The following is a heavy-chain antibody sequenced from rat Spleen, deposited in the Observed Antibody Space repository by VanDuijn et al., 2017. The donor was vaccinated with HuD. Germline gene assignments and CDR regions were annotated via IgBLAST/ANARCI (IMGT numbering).Heavy chain of an antibody. D-gene: IGHD1-1*01. CDR3: ARQITTRVMDA. V-gene: IGHV5-31*01. CDR2: ISPSGGST. Sequence: EVQLVESGGGLVQPGRSLKLSCVASGFSFNNYWMTWIRQAPTKGLEWVASISPSGGSTYYRDSVKGRFTISRDNAKSTLYLQMDSLRSEDTATYYCARQITTRVMDAWGQGASVTVSS. CDR1: GFSFNNYW. J-gene: IGHJ4*01.